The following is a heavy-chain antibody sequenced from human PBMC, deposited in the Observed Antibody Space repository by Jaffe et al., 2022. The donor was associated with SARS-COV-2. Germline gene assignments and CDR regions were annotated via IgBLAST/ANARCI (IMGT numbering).Heavy chain of an antibody. CDR1: GFTFSNAW. Sequence: EVQLVESGGGLVKPGGSLRLSCAASGFTFSNAWMNWVRQAPGKGLEWVGRIKSKTDGGTTAYAAPVKGRFTISRDDSKNTLYLQMNSLKTEDTAVYYCTTDRGEVALLITSNWGQGTQVTVSS. D-gene: IGHD3-10*01. V-gene: IGHV3-15*01. CDR2: IKSKTDGGTT. CDR3: TTDRGEVALLITSN. J-gene: IGHJ4*02.